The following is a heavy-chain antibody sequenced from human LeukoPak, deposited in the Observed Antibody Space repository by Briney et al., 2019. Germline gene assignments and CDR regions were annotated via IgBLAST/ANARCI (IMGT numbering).Heavy chain of an antibody. D-gene: IGHD3-22*01. J-gene: IGHJ6*02. Sequence: SETRSLTCTVSGDSISSYYWSWIRQPPGKGLEWIGYIYYSGSTNYNPSLKSRVTISVDTSKNQFSLKLSSVTAADTAVYYCAREGYYDSSGYSYFYGVDVWGQGTTVTVSS. V-gene: IGHV4-59*01. CDR2: IYYSGST. CDR1: GDSISSYY. CDR3: AREGYYDSSGYSYFYGVDV.